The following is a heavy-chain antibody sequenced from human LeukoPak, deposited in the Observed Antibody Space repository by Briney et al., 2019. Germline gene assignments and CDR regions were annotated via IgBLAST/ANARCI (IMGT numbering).Heavy chain of an antibody. V-gene: IGHV4-39*01. Sequence: SETVSLTCTVSGGSISSSSYYWGWIRQPPGKGLEWIGSIYYSGSTYYNPSLKSRVTISVDTSKNQFSLKLSSVTAADTAVYYCARPQTAGAWFDPWGQGTLVTVSS. CDR3: ARPQTAGAWFDP. D-gene: IGHD6-19*01. CDR1: GGSISSSSYY. J-gene: IGHJ5*02. CDR2: IYYSGST.